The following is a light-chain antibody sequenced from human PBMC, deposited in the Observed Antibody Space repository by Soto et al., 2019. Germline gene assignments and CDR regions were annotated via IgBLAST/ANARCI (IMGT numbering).Light chain of an antibody. CDR1: SSDVGGYNY. CDR3: CSGAGNYRWV. CDR2: EVT. Sequence: QSALTQPRSMSGSPGQSVTISCTGTSSDVGGYNYVSWLQQRPGKAPKLVIYEVTKRPSGVPDRFSGSKSGNTASLTISGLQAEDEADYYCCSGAGNYRWVFGGGTKVTVL. J-gene: IGLJ3*02. V-gene: IGLV2-11*01.